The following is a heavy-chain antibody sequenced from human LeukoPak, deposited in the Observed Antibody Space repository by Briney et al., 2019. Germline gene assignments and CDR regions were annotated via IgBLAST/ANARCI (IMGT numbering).Heavy chain of an antibody. J-gene: IGHJ3*02. CDR3: ATHYDFRSGSDGAFDI. D-gene: IGHD3-3*01. CDR1: GFTFSSYA. V-gene: IGHV3-23*01. CDR2: ISGSGGST. Sequence: GGSLRLSCAASGFTFSSYAMSWVRQAPGKGLEWVSAISGSGGSTYYADSVKGRFTISRDNSKNTLYLQMNSMRAEDTAVYYCATHYDFRSGSDGAFDIWGQGTMVTVSS.